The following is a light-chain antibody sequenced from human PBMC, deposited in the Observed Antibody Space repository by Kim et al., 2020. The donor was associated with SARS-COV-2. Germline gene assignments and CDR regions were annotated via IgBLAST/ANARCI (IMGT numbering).Light chain of an antibody. Sequence: PEQTSRIICSRDGLAKVYAYGYQQKPVQAPVMVIYKDSESPSGIPERFSGSSPGTTVTLTISGVQAEDEADYYCQSPDSSGAWVFGGGTQLTVL. J-gene: IGLJ3*02. CDR2: KDS. CDR1: GLAKVY. V-gene: IGLV3-25*03. CDR3: QSPDSSGAWV.